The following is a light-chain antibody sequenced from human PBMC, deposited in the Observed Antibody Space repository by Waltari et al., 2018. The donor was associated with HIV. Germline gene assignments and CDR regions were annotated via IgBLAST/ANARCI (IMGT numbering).Light chain of an antibody. V-gene: IGLV2-23*02. CDR1: STDIDIYKF. CDR3: SSYTRSHTLV. J-gene: IGLJ2*01. Sequence: QSALTQPASVSGSPGQSITISCSGTSTDIDIYKFVSWYRRFPGKAPQLLISDVDSRPVGIPLRFSGSKSGSAASLTISGLQTDDEADYYCSSYTRSHTLVFGGGTKLTVL. CDR2: DVD.